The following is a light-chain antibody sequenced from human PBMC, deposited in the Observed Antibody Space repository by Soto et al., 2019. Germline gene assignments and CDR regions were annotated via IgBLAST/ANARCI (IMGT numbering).Light chain of an antibody. Sequence: EIVMTQSPATLSVSPGERATLSCRASQSVSSNLAWYQQKPGQAPRLLIYGASTRATGIPARFSGSGSGTEFTLTISSLQSEDFAIYFXQXYNNWPPDRTFGQGTKVEIK. V-gene: IGKV3-15*01. CDR1: QSVSSN. J-gene: IGKJ1*01. CDR2: GAS. CDR3: QXYNNWPPDRT.